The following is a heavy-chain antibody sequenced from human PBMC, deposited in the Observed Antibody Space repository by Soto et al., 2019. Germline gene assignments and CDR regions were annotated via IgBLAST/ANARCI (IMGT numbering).Heavy chain of an antibody. J-gene: IGHJ4*02. V-gene: IGHV4-31*03. Sequence: QVQLQESGPGLVKPSQTLSLTCTVSGGSISSGGYYWSWIRQHPGNGLEWIAYIYYSGSTYYNSSLKSRVTISVDTSKKQFSLKLSSVTAEDTAVYYCARLKDGYNERYFDYWGQGTLVTVSS. CDR2: IYYSGST. CDR3: ARLKDGYNERYFDY. CDR1: GGSISSGGYY. D-gene: IGHD5-12*01.